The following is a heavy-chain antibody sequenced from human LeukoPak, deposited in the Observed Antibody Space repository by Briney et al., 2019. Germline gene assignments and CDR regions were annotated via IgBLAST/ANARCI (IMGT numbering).Heavy chain of an antibody. CDR2: INHSGST. Sequence: PSETLSLTCAVYGGSFSGYYWSWIRQPPGKGLEWIGEINHSGSTNYNPSLKSRVTISVDTSKNQFSLKLSSVTAADTAVCYCARGTSGSYDWFDPWGQGTLVTVSS. CDR3: ARGTSGSYDWFDP. V-gene: IGHV4-34*01. CDR1: GGSFSGYY. J-gene: IGHJ5*02. D-gene: IGHD1-26*01.